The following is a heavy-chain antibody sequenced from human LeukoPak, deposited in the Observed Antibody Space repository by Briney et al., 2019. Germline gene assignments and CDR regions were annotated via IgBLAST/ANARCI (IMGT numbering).Heavy chain of an antibody. CDR3: ARERLGYYDRSGLDY. CDR1: GGSISSHY. V-gene: IGHV4-59*11. D-gene: IGHD3-22*01. CDR2: IYYSGST. J-gene: IGHJ4*02. Sequence: SETLSLTCTVSGGSISSHYWNWIRQPPGKGLEWIGYIYYSGSTNYNPSLKSRVTTSVGTSKNQFSLKLSSVTAADTAVYYCARERLGYYDRSGLDYWGQGTLVTVSS.